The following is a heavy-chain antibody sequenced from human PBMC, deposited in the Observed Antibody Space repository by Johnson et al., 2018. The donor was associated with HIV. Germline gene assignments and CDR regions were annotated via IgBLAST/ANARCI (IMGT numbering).Heavy chain of an antibody. Sequence: QVQLVESGGGLVKPGGSLRLSCAASGFTFSNYGMHWVRQAPGKGLEWVAFIRYDGSIKYYLDSVKGRFTISRDNSKNTLYLQMNSLRAEETAVYYCAKGQSSCYPKDAFDIWGQGTMVIVSS. V-gene: IGHV3-30*02. D-gene: IGHD3-22*01. CDR3: AKGQSSCYPKDAFDI. CDR1: GFTFSNYG. CDR2: IRYDGSIK. J-gene: IGHJ3*02.